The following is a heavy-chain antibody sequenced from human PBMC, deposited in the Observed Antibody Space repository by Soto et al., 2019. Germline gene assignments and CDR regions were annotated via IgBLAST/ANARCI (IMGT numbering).Heavy chain of an antibody. V-gene: IGHV2-5*01. CDR1: GFSLSTSGVG. Sequence: SGPTLVNPTQTLTLTCSFSGFSLSTSGVGVGWIRQSPGKALEWLALIYWSGDEHYRPSLKSRLSIIKDTSKNHVVLIMTDMDPVDTATCYCARGLATLPVFAFDIWGQGTMVTVSS. D-gene: IGHD6-6*01. J-gene: IGHJ3*02. CDR2: IYWSGDE. CDR3: ARGLATLPVFAFDI.